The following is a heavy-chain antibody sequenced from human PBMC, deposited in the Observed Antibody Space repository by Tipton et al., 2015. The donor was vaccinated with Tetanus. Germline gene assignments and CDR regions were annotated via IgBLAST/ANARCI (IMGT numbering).Heavy chain of an antibody. D-gene: IGHD3-10*01. CDR3: ARADYNLSRKGPFDS. Sequence: LRLSCTVSGVSMNSYYWNWIRQPPGKGLEWIGYIYHSGSPYYNPSLMRRVTLSVDTSMNQLSQRLSSATAADTGVDYCARADYNLSRKGPFDSXXQXPLXXVSS. J-gene: IGHJ4*02. CDR2: IYHSGSP. V-gene: IGHV4-59*12. CDR1: GVSMNSYY.